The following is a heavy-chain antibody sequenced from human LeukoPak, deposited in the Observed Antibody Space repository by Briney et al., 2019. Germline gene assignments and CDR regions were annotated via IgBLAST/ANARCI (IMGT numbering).Heavy chain of an antibody. CDR3: ARCLVQGTYGIGRGMDV. J-gene: IGHJ6*02. CDR2: IIPIVGLP. Sequence: ASVKVSCKASGGTFSSYSITWVRQAPGQGLEWMGRIIPIVGLPNYAQKFQGRVTITADKSTNTSYMELSSLRSDDTAVYYCARCLVQGTYGIGRGMDVWGHGTTVTVSS. D-gene: IGHD3-16*01. V-gene: IGHV1-69*02. CDR1: GGTFSSYS.